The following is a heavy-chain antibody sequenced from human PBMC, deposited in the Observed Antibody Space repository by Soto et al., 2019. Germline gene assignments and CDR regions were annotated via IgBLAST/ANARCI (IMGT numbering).Heavy chain of an antibody. CDR1: GYSFSTYW. D-gene: IGHD3-22*01. CDR2: IYPSDSDT. J-gene: IGHJ1*01. Sequence: PGESLKISCKGSGYSFSTYWIGWVRQMPGKGLEWMGIIYPSDSDTRYSPSFQGQVTISADKYISTAYLQWSSLKASDTAMYYCVRLPYYYDSSGYYDYFQHWGQGTLVTVSS. V-gene: IGHV5-51*01. CDR3: VRLPYYYDSSGYYDYFQH.